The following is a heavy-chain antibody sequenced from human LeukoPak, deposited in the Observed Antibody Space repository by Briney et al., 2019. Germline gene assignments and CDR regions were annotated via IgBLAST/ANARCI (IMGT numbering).Heavy chain of an antibody. CDR3: VRGVEH. Sequence: SETLSLTCTVSGYSISNGFYWAWIRQPPGKGLEWIGSIYHSGITYYNPSLKSRVTISVDTSKNQFSLKLSSVTAADTAVYFCVRGVEHWGQGTLVTVSS. CDR2: IYHSGIT. CDR1: GYSISNGFY. V-gene: IGHV4-38-2*02. J-gene: IGHJ5*02.